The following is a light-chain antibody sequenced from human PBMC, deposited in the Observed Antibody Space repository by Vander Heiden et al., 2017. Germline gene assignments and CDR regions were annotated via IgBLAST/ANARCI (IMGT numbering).Light chain of an antibody. CDR2: DTT. V-gene: IGKV3-20*01. CDR1: QGLSGTF. CDR3: QQYDSSSYT. Sequence: ETVLTQSPGTLSLSPGERAALSGRTSQGLSGTFFAWYQQKPGQAPRLLIYDTTKRAAGVPDRFSVSGSGTDFTLTISRLDPEDFAMYYCQQYDSSSYTSGQGTKLESK. J-gene: IGKJ2*01.